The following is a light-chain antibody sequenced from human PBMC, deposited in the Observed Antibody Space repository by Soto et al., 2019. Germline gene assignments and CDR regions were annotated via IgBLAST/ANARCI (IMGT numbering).Light chain of an antibody. CDR2: GAS. J-gene: IGKJ1*01. Sequence: EIVMTQSPATLSVSPGERAPLSCRARQSLTRNLAWYPHKPGQSPRLLIYGASIRATGIPGRFSGSGSGTEFTLTISSLQSEDFAVYYCQQYNNWPQTFGQGTKVDNK. CDR1: QSLTRN. CDR3: QQYNNWPQT. V-gene: IGKV3-15*01.